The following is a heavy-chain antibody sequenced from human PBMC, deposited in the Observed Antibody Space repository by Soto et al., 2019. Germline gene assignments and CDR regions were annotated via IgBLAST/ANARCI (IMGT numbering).Heavy chain of an antibody. V-gene: IGHV5-51*01. J-gene: IGHJ5*01. CDR3: ARRSDWFGL. CDR2: ICAGDSDT. Sequence: GESLKISFKGSGYFFPSYWIGWVRQMPGKGLEWMGIICAGDSDTRYSPAFLGQVSISVTRSITTASLQWSSMKVTDTAMYNRARRSDWFGLWGQGTLVTVAS. CDR1: GYFFPSYW.